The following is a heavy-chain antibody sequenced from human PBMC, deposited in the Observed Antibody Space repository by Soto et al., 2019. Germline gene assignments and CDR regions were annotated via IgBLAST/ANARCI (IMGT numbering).Heavy chain of an antibody. V-gene: IGHV4-34*01. CDR2: INHSGST. Sequence: QVQLQQWGAGLLKPSETLSLTCAVYGGSFSGYYWSWIRQPPGKGLEWIGEINHSGSTNYNPSLKSRVTISVDTSKNQFSLKLSSVTAADTAVYCCARADTHYFDYWGQGTLVTVSS. CDR3: ARADTHYFDY. CDR1: GGSFSGYY. J-gene: IGHJ4*02.